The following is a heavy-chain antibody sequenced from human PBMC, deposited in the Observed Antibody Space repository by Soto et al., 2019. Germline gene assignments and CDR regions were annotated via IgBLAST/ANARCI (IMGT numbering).Heavy chain of an antibody. J-gene: IGHJ4*02. CDR2: ISYDGSNK. Sequence: GGSLRLSCAASGFTFSSYAMHWVRQAPGKGLEWVAVISYDGSNKYYADSVKGRFTISRDNSKNTLYLQMNSLRAEDTAVYYCARDPVRPDIAVAGYFDYWGQGTLVTVSS. CDR1: GFTFSSYA. D-gene: IGHD6-19*01. CDR3: ARDPVRPDIAVAGYFDY. V-gene: IGHV3-30-3*01.